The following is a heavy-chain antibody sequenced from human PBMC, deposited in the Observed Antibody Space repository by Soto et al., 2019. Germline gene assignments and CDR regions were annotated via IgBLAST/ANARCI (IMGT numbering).Heavy chain of an antibody. CDR2: ISAYNGNT. Sequence: QVQLVQSGAEVKKPGASVKVSCKASGYTFTSYGISWVRQAPGQGLEWMGWISAYNGNTNYAQKLQGRVTMTTDTXTXKAYMELRSLRSDDTAVYYCAREGGYSPYDYYGMDVWGQGTTVTVSS. CDR3: AREGGYSPYDYYGMDV. CDR1: GYTFTSYG. D-gene: IGHD5-12*01. J-gene: IGHJ6*02. V-gene: IGHV1-18*01.